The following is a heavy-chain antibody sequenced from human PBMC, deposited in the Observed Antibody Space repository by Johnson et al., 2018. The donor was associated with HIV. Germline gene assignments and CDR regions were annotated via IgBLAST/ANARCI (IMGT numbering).Heavy chain of an antibody. CDR2: INWNGGST. D-gene: IGHD1-26*01. CDR3: AREEEWELTLVGVGAFDI. J-gene: IGHJ3*02. V-gene: IGHV3-20*04. Sequence: MLLVESGGGVVRPGGSLRLPCAASGFTFDDYGMSWVRQAPGKGLEWVSGINWNGGSTGYADSVKGRFTISRDNAKNSLYLQMNSLRAEDTALYYCAREEEWELTLVGVGAFDIWGQGTMVTVSS. CDR1: GFTFDDYG.